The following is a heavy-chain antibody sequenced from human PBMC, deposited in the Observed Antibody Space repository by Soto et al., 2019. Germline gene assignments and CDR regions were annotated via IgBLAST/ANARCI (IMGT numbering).Heavy chain of an antibody. D-gene: IGHD2-15*01. CDR2: ISSNGIST. V-gene: IGHV3-64D*06. Sequence: GGSLRLSCSASGFALSSYAMHWVRQAPGKGLEYVSSISSNGISTYYADSVKGRFTISRDNSQNTLYIQMNSLRPDDTALYYCVKDEGFCTGGNCYSVARGGFDLWGQGTMVAVSS. CDR3: VKDEGFCTGGNCYSVARGGFDL. CDR1: GFALSSYA. J-gene: IGHJ3*01.